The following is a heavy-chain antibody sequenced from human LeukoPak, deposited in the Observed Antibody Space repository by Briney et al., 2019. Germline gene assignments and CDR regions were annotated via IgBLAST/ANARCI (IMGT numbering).Heavy chain of an antibody. J-gene: IGHJ4*02. CDR2: ISAHSGNT. Sequence: ASVTVSFTTSGYTFSTYGITWVRQAHGQGFQWMGWISAHSGNTKYSENFQGRISLTTDTSATTAYMELRSLTSDDTAVYYCARDLSSGGWTLEFDYWGQGSLVTVAS. CDR1: GYTFSTYG. D-gene: IGHD1-1*01. CDR3: ARDLSSGGWTLEFDY. V-gene: IGHV1-18*01.